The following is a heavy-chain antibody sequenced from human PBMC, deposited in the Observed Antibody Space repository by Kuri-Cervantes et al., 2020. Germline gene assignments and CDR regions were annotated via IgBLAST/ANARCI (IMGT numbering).Heavy chain of an antibody. J-gene: IGHJ4*02. CDR2: ISAYNGNT. V-gene: IGHV1-18*01. D-gene: IGHD3-10*01. CDR1: GYTFTSYG. CDR3: ARRGLVQGVIMPLTFDY. Sequence: ASVKVSCKASGYTFTSYGISWVRQAPGQGLEWMGWISAYNGNTNYAQKLQGRVTMTTDTSTSTAYMELRSLRSDDTAVYYCARRGLVQGVIMPLTFDYWGQGTLVTVSS.